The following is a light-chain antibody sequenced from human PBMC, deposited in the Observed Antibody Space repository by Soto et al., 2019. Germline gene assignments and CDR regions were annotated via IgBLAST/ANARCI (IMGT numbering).Light chain of an antibody. CDR3: QQSYSTPRT. V-gene: IGKV1-39*01. Sequence: DIPMTQSPSSLSASVGDRVTITCRARQTISSYLQWYQQKPGKAPKLLIYAASSLQSGVPSRFSGSGSGTDFTLTISRLQPEDFATYYCQQSYSTPRTFGQGTTVEIK. CDR2: AAS. CDR1: QTISSY. J-gene: IGKJ1*01.